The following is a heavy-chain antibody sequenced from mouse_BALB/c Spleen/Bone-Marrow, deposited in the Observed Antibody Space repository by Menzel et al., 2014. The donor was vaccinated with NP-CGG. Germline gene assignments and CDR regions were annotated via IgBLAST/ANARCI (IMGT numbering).Heavy chain of an antibody. CDR3: ARRDFRSWFAY. CDR2: INPSNGRA. Sequence: VQLKQSGAELVKPGASVNLSCKASGYTFTSYWVYWVKQRPGQGLEWIGEINPSNGRANYNEKFKNKATLTVDKSTSTAYMRVSSLTSEDSAVYYCARRDFRSWFAYWGQGTLVTVSA. V-gene: IGHV1S81*02. D-gene: IGHD2-14*01. CDR1: GYTFTSYW. J-gene: IGHJ3*01.